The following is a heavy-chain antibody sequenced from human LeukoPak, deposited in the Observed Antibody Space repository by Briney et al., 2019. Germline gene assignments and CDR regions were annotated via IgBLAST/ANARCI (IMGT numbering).Heavy chain of an antibody. CDR1: GFSISSYY. D-gene: IGHD3-3*01. CDR3: ARHGPLLFLEWSPRHFDY. J-gene: IGHJ4*02. CDR2: IYYSGST. V-gene: IGHV4-59*08. Sequence: PSETLSLTCTVSGFSISSYYWSWIRQPPGKGLEWIGYIYYSGSTNYNPSSKSRVTISLDTSKNHFSLKLISITAADTAVIYYARHGPLLFLEWSPRHFDYWRQGTLVTVSS.